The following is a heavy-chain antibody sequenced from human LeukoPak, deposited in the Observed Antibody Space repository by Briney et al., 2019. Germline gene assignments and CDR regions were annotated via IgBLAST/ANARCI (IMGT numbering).Heavy chain of an antibody. CDR1: GGSLSVYY. J-gene: IGHJ1*01. CDR3: ARGRLSSGYYYSEYFQH. Sequence: PSETLSLTCAVYGGSLSVYYWIWIRQPPGKGLEWIGEINHSGRTNYNPSLKSRVTISVDTSKNQFSLKLSSVTAADTAVYYCARGRLSSGYYYSEYFQHWGQGTLVTVPS. D-gene: IGHD3-22*01. V-gene: IGHV4-34*01. CDR2: INHSGRT.